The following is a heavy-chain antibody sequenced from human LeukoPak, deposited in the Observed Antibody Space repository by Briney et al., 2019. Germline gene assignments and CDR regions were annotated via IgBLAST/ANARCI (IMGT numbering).Heavy chain of an antibody. CDR3: ARGNTTMVRGVTSGAFDI. Sequence: SETLSLTCTVSGGSISSSSYYWGWIRQPPGKGLEWIGSIYYSGSTYYNPSLKSRVTISVDTSKNQFSLKLSSVTAADTAVYYCARGNTTMVRGVTSGAFDIWGQGTMVTVSS. CDR2: IYYSGST. V-gene: IGHV4-39*07. J-gene: IGHJ3*02. CDR1: GGSISSSSYY. D-gene: IGHD3-10*01.